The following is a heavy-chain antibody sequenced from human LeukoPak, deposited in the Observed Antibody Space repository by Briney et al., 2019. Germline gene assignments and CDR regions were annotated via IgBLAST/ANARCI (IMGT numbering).Heavy chain of an antibody. Sequence: ASVKVSCKASGYTFTSYYMHWVRQAPGQGLEWMGIINPSGGSTSYAQKFQDRVTMTRDTSIRTAYMELSNLRSDDTAVYYCAREYYFDSDWFDPWGQGTLVTVSS. V-gene: IGHV1-46*01. CDR3: AREYYFDSDWFDP. CDR1: GYTFTSYY. D-gene: IGHD3-22*01. CDR2: INPSGGST. J-gene: IGHJ5*02.